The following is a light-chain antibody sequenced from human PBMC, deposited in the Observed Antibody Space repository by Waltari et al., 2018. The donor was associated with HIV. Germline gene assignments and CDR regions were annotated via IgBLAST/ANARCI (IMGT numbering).Light chain of an antibody. J-gene: IGKJ2*01. V-gene: IGKV3-20*01. CDR1: QSLSSSY. CDR3: QQYGGSPKT. Sequence: EIVLTQSPGTLSLSRGERATLSCRASQSLSSSYLAWYQQKPGQAPRLLVYGASHRATDIPDRFSGSGSGTDFALTISRVEPEDFAVYYCQQYGGSPKTFGQGTKLEIK. CDR2: GAS.